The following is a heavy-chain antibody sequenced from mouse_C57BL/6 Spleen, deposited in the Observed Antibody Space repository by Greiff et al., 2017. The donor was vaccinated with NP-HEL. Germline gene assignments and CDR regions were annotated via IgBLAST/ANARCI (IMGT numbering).Heavy chain of an antibody. CDR2: IYPSDSET. V-gene: IGHV1-61*01. J-gene: IGHJ3*01. Sequence: VQLQQPGAELVRPGSSVKLSCKASGYTFTSYWMDWVKQRPGQGLEWIGNIYPSDSETHYNQKFKDKATLTVDKSSSTAYMQLSSLTSEDSAVYYCAKASYYGSSYPFAYWGQGTLVTVSA. CDR1: GYTFTSYW. D-gene: IGHD1-1*01. CDR3: AKASYYGSSYPFAY.